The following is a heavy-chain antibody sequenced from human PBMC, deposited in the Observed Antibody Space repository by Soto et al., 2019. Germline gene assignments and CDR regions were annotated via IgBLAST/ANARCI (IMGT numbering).Heavy chain of an antibody. CDR1: GGSFSDYH. J-gene: IGHJ4*02. Sequence: SETLSLTCAIYGGSFSDYHWSWIRQPPGKGLEWIGEIHHRGSTNYNPSLESRVTISVDTSTNQFSLKLRSVTAADTAVYYCARGPGYYFDSGYTSFDYWGQGTQVTVSS. D-gene: IGHD3-10*01. CDR2: IHHRGST. V-gene: IGHV4-34*01. CDR3: ARGPGYYFDSGYTSFDY.